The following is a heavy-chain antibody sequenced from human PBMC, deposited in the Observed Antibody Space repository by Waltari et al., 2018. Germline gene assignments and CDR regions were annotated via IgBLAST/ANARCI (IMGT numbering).Heavy chain of an antibody. D-gene: IGHD2-2*01. V-gene: IGHV1-2*02. CDR3: AREFQPNPGDY. CDR1: GYSFTAHY. J-gene: IGHJ4*02. Sequence: QVQLVQSGAEVKQPGASVKVSCNASGYSFTAHYMHWGRQAPGQGLEWMGWINPNSGGTNYAQKFQGRVTMTRDTSISTVYMELSRLRSDDTAVYYCAREFQPNPGDYWGQGTLVTVSS. CDR2: INPNSGGT.